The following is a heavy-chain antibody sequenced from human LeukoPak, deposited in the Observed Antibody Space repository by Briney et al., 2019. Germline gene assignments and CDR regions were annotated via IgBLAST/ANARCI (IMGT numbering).Heavy chain of an antibody. J-gene: IGHJ4*02. D-gene: IGHD6-6*01. V-gene: IGHV4-31*03. CDR3: ARVAAARKGYYFDY. CDR2: IYYSGST. CDR1: GGSISSGGYD. Sequence: SETLSLTCTVSGGSISSGGYDWSWIRQHPGKGLEWIGYIYYSGSTYYNPSLKSRVTISVDTSKNQFSLKLSSVTAADTAVYYCARVAAARKGYYFDYWGQGTLVTVSS.